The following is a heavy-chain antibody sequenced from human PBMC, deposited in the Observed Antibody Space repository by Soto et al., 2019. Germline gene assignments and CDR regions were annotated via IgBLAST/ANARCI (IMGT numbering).Heavy chain of an antibody. CDR3: TRHPGLRYCVGVRCSNWLDP. D-gene: IGHD2-15*01. J-gene: IGHJ5*02. CDR2: IDPSDSYT. V-gene: IGHV5-10-1*01. Sequence: PGESLKISCEASGYSFTSYWIGWVRQMPGKGLEWMGRIDPSDSYTNYNPSFQGHVKISVDKSISSAYLQWSSLKASDTAMYYCTRHPGLRYCVGVRCSNWLDPWGQGTLVTVSS. CDR1: GYSFTSYW.